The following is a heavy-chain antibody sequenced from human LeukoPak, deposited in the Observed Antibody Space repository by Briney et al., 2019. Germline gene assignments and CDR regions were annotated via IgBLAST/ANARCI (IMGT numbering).Heavy chain of an antibody. D-gene: IGHD5-24*01. Sequence: PGGSLRLSCAASGFTFSSYEMNWVRQAPGKGLEWVSYISSGSRTIYYADSVKGRFTISRDNAKNSLYLQMNSLRDEDTAVFYCARAKYTDGWNFDYWGRGTLVTVSS. CDR2: ISSGSRTI. V-gene: IGHV3-48*02. CDR3: ARAKYTDGWNFDY. J-gene: IGHJ4*02. CDR1: GFTFSSYE.